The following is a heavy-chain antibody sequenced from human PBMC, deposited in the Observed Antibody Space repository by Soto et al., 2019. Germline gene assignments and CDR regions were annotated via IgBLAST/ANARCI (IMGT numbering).Heavy chain of an antibody. CDR3: AREADEDSSGYYLAFDV. Sequence: SETLSLTCTVSGGSVSSGSYYWSWIRQPPGKGLEWIGYIYYFGSTNYNPSLKSRVTISVDTSKNQFTLKLSSVTAADTAVYDCAREADEDSSGYYLAFDVWGQGTMVPVAS. J-gene: IGHJ3*01. CDR2: IYYFGST. D-gene: IGHD3-22*01. CDR1: GGSVSSGSYY. V-gene: IGHV4-61*01.